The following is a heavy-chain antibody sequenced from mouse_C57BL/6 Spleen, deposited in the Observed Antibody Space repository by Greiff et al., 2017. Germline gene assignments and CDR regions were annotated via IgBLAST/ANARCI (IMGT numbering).Heavy chain of an antibody. D-gene: IGHD2-1*01. J-gene: IGHJ3*01. CDR2: IYPGDGDT. CDR3: ARGVYGNYGGFAY. CDR1: GYAFSSYW. Sequence: VQLQQSGAELVKPGASVKISCKASGYAFSSYWMNWVKQRPGKGLEWIGQIYPGDGDTNYNEKFKGKATLTADKSSSTAYMQLSSLTSEDSAVYFCARGVYGNYGGFAYWGQGTLVTVSA. V-gene: IGHV1-80*01.